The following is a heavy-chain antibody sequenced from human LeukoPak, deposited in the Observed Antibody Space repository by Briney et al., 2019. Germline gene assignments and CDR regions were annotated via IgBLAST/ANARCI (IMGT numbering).Heavy chain of an antibody. CDR2: IYYSGST. CDR1: GGSFSGYY. D-gene: IGHD6-6*01. Sequence: SETLSLTCAVYGGSFSGYYWSWIRQPPGKGLEWIGYIYYSGSTNYRPSLKSRVTISVDTSKNQVSLRLRSVTAADTAVYYCARGLRNRSSGTRFDVFDIWGQGTMVTVSS. V-gene: IGHV4-59*01. CDR3: ARGLRNRSSGTRFDVFDI. J-gene: IGHJ3*02.